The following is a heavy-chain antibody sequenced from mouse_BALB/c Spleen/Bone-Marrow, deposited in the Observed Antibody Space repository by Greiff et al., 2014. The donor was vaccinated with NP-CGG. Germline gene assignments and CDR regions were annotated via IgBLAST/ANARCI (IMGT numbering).Heavy chain of an antibody. J-gene: IGHJ3*01. V-gene: IGHV1-63*02. CDR2: IYCGGGYT. Sequence: QVHVKQSGAELVRPGTSVKMSCKAAGYTFTNYWIGWIKQRPGHGLGWIGDIYCGGGYTNYNEKFKGKATLTADTSSNTTYMHLSSLTSEDSAIYYCAREGSYWGQGTLVTVSA. CDR1: GYTFTNYW. CDR3: AREGSY.